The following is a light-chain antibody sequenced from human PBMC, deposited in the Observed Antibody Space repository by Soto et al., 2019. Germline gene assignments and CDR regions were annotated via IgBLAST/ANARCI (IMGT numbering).Light chain of an antibody. CDR2: YDN. Sequence: SYELTQPPSVSVAPGTTATITCGGDNIGSKSVHWYQQKPGQAPVLVIYYDNDRPSGIPERFSGSNSGDTATLTISRVEAGDEADYYCQVWDSSTDHVIFGGGTKLTVL. J-gene: IGLJ2*01. CDR1: NIGSKS. V-gene: IGLV3-21*04. CDR3: QVWDSSTDHVI.